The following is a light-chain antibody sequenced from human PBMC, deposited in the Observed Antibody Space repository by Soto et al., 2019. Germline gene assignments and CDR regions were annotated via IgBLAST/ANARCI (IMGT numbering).Light chain of an antibody. CDR1: QSISSW. J-gene: IGKJ3*01. V-gene: IGKV1-5*01. Sequence: DIQMTQSPSTLSASVGDRVTITCRASQSISSWLAWDQQKPGKAPKLLIYDASSLESGVPSRFSGSGSGTEFTLTISSLQPDDFETYYYQQYNSYPVTFGPRTKVYIK. CDR3: QQYNSYPVT. CDR2: DAS.